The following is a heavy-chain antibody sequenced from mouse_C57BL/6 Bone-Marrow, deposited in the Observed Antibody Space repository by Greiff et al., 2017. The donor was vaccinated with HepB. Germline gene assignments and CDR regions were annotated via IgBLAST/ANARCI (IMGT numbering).Heavy chain of an antibody. J-gene: IGHJ1*03. CDR2: IYPGNSDT. CDR3: TNWDGRYFDV. V-gene: IGHV1-5*01. Sequence: VQLQQSGAELVKPGASVKISCKASGYAFSSYWMHWVKQRPGQGLEWIGAIYPGNSDTSYNQKFKGKAKLTAVTSASTAYMELSSLTNEDSAVYYCTNWDGRYFDVWGTGTTVTVSS. D-gene: IGHD4-1*01. CDR1: GYAFSSYW.